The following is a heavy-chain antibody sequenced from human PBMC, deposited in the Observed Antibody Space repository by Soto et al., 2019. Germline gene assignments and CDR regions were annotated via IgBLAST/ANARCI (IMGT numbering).Heavy chain of an antibody. CDR3: VRDRLTVTGTKCFDY. V-gene: IGHV1-18*01. D-gene: IGHD4-17*01. Sequence: ASVKVSCKASGYTFTSYGIGWVRQAPGQGLEWMGWMNAYSGKTDYAQKFQGRGTMTTDTFTSTAYMDLRSLSSDDTAVYYCVRDRLTVTGTKCFDYWGQGTMVTVSS. J-gene: IGHJ4*02. CDR1: GYTFTSYG. CDR2: MNAYSGKT.